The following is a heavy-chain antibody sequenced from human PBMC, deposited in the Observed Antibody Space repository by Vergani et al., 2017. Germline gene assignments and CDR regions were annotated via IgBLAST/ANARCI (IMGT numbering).Heavy chain of an antibody. CDR3: AKDDGSGFYYFDY. D-gene: IGHD6-19*01. CDR1: GFTFSSYG. CDR2: IRYDGSNK. J-gene: IGHJ4*02. V-gene: IGHV3-30*02. Sequence: QVQLVESGGGVVQPGGSLRLSCAASGFTFSSYGMHWVRQAPGKGLEWVAFIRYDGSNKYYADSVKGRFTISRDNSKNTLYLQINSLRAEDTAVYYCAKDDGSGFYYFDYWGQGTLVSVSS.